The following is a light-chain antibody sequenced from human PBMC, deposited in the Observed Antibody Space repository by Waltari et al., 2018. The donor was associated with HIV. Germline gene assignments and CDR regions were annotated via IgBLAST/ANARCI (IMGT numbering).Light chain of an antibody. J-gene: IGKJ3*01. V-gene: IGKV3-20*01. CDR2: DAS. CDR1: HSVSSNY. CDR3: QQYGSSPLFT. Sequence: EIVLTQSPGTLSLSPVERATLSCRASHSVSSNYLAWYQQRPAQTPRLLIYDASSRATGIPDRFSGSGSWTDFTLIITRLVPEDFAVYYCQQYGSSPLFTFGPGTKVDIK.